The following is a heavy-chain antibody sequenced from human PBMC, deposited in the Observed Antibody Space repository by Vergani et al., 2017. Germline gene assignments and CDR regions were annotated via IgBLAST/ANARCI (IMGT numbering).Heavy chain of an antibody. CDR1: GFTFSSYW. CDR2: IKQDGSEK. Sequence: EVQLVESGGGLVQPGGSLRLSCAASGFTFSSYWMSWVRQAPGKGLEWVANIKQDGSEKYYVDSVKGRFTISRDNAKNSLYLQMNSLRAEDTAVYYCAKPGFRGVHQLDYWGQGTLVTVSS. CDR3: AKPGFRGVHQLDY. D-gene: IGHD3-16*01. V-gene: IGHV3-7*01. J-gene: IGHJ4*02.